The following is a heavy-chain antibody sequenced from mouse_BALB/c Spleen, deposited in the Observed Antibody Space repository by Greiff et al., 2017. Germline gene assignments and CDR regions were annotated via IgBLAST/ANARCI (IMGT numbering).Heavy chain of an antibody. CDR2: INPYNDGT. CDR1: GYTFTSYV. J-gene: IGHJ1*01. D-gene: IGHD1-1*01. Sequence: VQLQQSGPELVKPGASVKMSCKASGYTFTSYVMHWVKQKPGQGLEWIGYINPYNDGTKYNEKFKGKATLTSDKSSSTAYMELSSLTSEDSAVYYCASDYYYGSSFLWYFDVWGAGTPVTVSS. V-gene: IGHV1-14*01. CDR3: ASDYYYGSSFLWYFDV.